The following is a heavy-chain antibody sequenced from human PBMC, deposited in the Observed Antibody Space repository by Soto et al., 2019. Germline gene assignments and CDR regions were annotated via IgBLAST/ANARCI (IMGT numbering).Heavy chain of an antibody. CDR1: GFTFSNYA. CDR3: AKTSDTLTYYLFY. CDR2: ISDGGGIA. J-gene: IGHJ4*02. D-gene: IGHD3-22*01. Sequence: EVELLESGGGLVQPGGSLRLSCTASGFTFSNYAMSWVRQAPGKGLEWISVISDGGGIAYYAESVKGRFTISRDNSKNTLHLQINSLRAEDTALYYCAKTSDTLTYYLFYWGQGTLVTVSS. V-gene: IGHV3-23*01.